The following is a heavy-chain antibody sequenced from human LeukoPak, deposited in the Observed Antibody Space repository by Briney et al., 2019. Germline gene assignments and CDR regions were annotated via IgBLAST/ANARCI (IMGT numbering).Heavy chain of an antibody. D-gene: IGHD2-2*01. CDR2: IVVCSGNT. J-gene: IGHJ5*02. Sequence: SVKVSCKASGFTFTSSAMQWVRRARGQRLEWIGWIVVCSGNTNYAQKFQERVTITRDMSTSTAYMELSSLRSEDTAVYYCAAKLGYCSSTSCQPPWGQGTLVTVSS. CDR3: AAKLGYCSSTSCQPP. CDR1: GFTFTSSA. V-gene: IGHV1-58*02.